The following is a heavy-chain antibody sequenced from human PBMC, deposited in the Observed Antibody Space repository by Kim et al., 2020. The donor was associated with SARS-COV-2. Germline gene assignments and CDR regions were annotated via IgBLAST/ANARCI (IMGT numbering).Heavy chain of an antibody. J-gene: IGHJ4*02. CDR1: GYIFTSYG. CDR3: ARDQNPYVLQGVVPFDF. D-gene: IGHD3-10*01. Sequence: ASVKVSCKASGYIFTSYGISWVRQAPGQGLEWMGWISNDNGETNYARKFLGRITMTTDRSASTVYMELRSLTSDDTAIFYCARDQNPYVLQGVVPFDFWGQGTLVTVSS. V-gene: IGHV1-18*04. CDR2: ISNDNGET.